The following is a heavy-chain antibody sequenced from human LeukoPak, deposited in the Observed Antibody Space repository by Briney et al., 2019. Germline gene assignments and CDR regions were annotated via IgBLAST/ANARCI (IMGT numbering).Heavy chain of an antibody. CDR1: GFTFSSYS. D-gene: IGHD6-13*01. Sequence: SGGSLRLSCAASGFTFSSYSMNWVRQAPGKGLEWVSSISSSSSYIYYADSVKGRFTISRDNAKNSLYLQMNSLRAEDTAVYYCARDSSSWYSVLGYWGQGTLVTVSS. J-gene: IGHJ4*02. CDR3: ARDSSSWYSVLGY. V-gene: IGHV3-21*01. CDR2: ISSSSSYI.